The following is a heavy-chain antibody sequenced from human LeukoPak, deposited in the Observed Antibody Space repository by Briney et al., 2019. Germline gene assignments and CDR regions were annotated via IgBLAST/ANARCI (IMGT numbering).Heavy chain of an antibody. CDR1: GFTFSNAW. J-gene: IGHJ4*02. D-gene: IGHD6-6*01. CDR2: IKSKTDGGTT. CDR3: TTDRPIAARLYYFDY. Sequence: GGSLRLSCAASGFTFSNAWMSWVRQAPGKGLEWVGRIKSKTDGGTTDYAAPVKGRFTISRDDSKNTLYLQMNSLKTEDTAVYYCTTDRPIAARLYYFDYWGQGTLVTVSS. V-gene: IGHV3-15*01.